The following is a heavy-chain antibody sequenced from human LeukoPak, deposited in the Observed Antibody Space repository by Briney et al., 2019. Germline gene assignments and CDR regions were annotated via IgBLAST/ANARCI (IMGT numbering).Heavy chain of an antibody. CDR2: INPQNGDT. J-gene: IGHJ5*02. V-gene: IGHV1-2*02. CDR3: ARRVQKLVATSWFDP. D-gene: IGHD5-12*01. CDR1: GYTFDDEY. Sequence: ASVKVSCKASGYTFDDEYIHWVRQAPGLGLEWMGWINPQNGDTNYAQRFQGRVSMTRDTSISTAYIELRSLKSDDSATYYCARRVQKLVATSWFDPWGQGTLVSVSS.